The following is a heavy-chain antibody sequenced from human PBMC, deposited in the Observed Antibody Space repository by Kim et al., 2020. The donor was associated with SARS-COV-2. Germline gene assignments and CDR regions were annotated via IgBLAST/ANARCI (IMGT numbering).Heavy chain of an antibody. J-gene: IGHJ4*02. Sequence: GGSLRLSCAASGFTVSSNYMSWVRQAPGKGLEWVSVIYSGGSTYYADSVKGRFTISRHNSKNTLYLQMNSLRAEDSAVYYCARVCAGYSSSCHEGGYWGQGTLVTVSS. CDR1: GFTVSSNY. CDR2: IYSGGST. CDR3: ARVCAGYSSSCHEGGY. D-gene: IGHD6-13*01. V-gene: IGHV3-53*04.